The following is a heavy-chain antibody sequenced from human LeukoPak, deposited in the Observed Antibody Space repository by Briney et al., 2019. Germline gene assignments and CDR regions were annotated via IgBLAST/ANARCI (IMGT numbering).Heavy chain of an antibody. V-gene: IGHV4-61*02. J-gene: IGHJ4*02. Sequence: SETLSLTCTVSGGSISSGSYYWSWIRQPAGKGLEWIGRIYTSGSTNYNPSLKSRVTISVDTSKNQFSLKLSSVTAADTAVYYCARAPRPGGYFDCWGQGTLVTVSS. CDR3: ARAPRPGGYFDC. CDR1: GGSISSGSYY. D-gene: IGHD3-10*01. CDR2: IYTSGST.